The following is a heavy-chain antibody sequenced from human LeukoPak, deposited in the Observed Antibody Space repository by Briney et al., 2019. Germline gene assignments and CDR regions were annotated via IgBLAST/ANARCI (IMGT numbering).Heavy chain of an antibody. CDR1: GFTFNTYA. V-gene: IGHV3-23*01. CDR2: IGGGIA. Sequence: GGSLRLSCAASGFTFNTYAMSWVRQTPGKGLEWVSGIGGGIAYYADSVKGRFTVSRDNAQNTLSLQMNSQRAEDTAVYYCAKSPLDYCSGSSCYLYFDYWGLGTLVTVSS. J-gene: IGHJ4*02. CDR3: AKSPLDYCSGSSCYLYFDY. D-gene: IGHD2-15*01.